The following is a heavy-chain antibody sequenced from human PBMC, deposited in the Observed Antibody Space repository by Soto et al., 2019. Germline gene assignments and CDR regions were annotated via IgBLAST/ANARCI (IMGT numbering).Heavy chain of an antibody. V-gene: IGHV3-66*01. CDR1: GFTVSSNY. Sequence: GGSLRLSCAASGFTVSSNYMSWVRQAPGKGLEWVSVIYSGGSTYYADSVKGRLTISRDNSKNTLYLQMNSLRAEDTAVYYCASGYGDYVASVDYWGQGTLVTVSS. D-gene: IGHD4-17*01. J-gene: IGHJ4*02. CDR3: ASGYGDYVASVDY. CDR2: IYSGGST.